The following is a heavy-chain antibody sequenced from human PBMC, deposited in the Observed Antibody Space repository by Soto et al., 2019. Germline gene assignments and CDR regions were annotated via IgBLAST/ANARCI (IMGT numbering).Heavy chain of an antibody. CDR2: ISWNAGSR. J-gene: IGHJ4*02. CDR1: GFTFDNYA. V-gene: IGHV3-9*01. Sequence: PGGSLRLSCATSGFTFDNYALHWVRQGPGRGLEWVSGISWNAGSRGYADSVMGRFTISRDNRKKSLYLEMNNLKAEDTALYYCAKDIEIAWQHSSGYFHYWGQGTPVTVSS. CDR3: AKDIEIAWQHSSGYFHY. D-gene: IGHD3-22*01.